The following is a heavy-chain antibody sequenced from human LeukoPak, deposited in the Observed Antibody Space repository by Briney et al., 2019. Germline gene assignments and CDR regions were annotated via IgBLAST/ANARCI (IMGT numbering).Heavy chain of an antibody. CDR3: AREGRSTYYYGSGSIDY. J-gene: IGHJ4*02. Sequence: SGPGLVKPSQTLSLTCAISGDSVSSNSAAWNWIRQSPSRGLEWLGRTYYRSKWYNDYAVSVKSRITINPDTSKNQFSLQLNSVTPEDAAVYYCAREGRSTYYYGSGSIDYWGQGTLVTVSS. D-gene: IGHD3-10*01. CDR2: TYYRSKWYN. CDR1: GDSVSSNSAA. V-gene: IGHV6-1*01.